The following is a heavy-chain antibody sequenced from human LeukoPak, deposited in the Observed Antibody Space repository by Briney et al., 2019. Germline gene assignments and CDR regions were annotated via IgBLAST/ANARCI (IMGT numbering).Heavy chain of an antibody. CDR2: ISYEGSNK. CDR3: ARGGYGDYSSYYYGMDV. CDR1: GFTFSSYA. D-gene: IGHD4-17*01. Sequence: GRSLRLSCAASGFTFSSYAMHWVRQAPGKGLEGVAVISYEGSNKYYADSVKGRFTISRDNSKNTLYLQMNSLRAEDTAVYYCARGGYGDYSSYYYGMDVWGQGTTVTVSS. J-gene: IGHJ6*02. V-gene: IGHV3-30-3*01.